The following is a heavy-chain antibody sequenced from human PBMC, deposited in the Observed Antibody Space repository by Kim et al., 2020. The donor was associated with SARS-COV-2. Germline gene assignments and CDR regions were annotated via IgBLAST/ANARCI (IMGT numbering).Heavy chain of an antibody. CDR2: ISSSSSTI. CDR3: ARARDYDFWSGYFDAFDI. J-gene: IGHJ3*02. D-gene: IGHD3-3*01. Sequence: GGSLRLSCAASGFTFSSYSMNWVRQAPGKGLEWVSYISSSSSTIYYADSVKGRFTISRDNAKNSLYLQMNSLRDEDTAVYYCARARDYDFWSGYFDAFDIWGQGTMVTVSS. V-gene: IGHV3-48*02. CDR1: GFTFSSYS.